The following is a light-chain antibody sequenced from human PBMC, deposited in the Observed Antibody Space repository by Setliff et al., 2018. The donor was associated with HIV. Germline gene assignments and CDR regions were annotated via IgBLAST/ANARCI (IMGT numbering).Light chain of an antibody. CDR1: SRDVGGYNY. CDR2: DVS. J-gene: IGLJ1*01. V-gene: IGLV2-14*03. CDR3: SAYTSSSTFV. Sequence: ALTQPASLSGSPGQSITISCTGGSRDVGGYNYVSWYQQHPGKVPKLLIYDVSKRAAGVSDRFSGSKSGNTASLTISGLRVDDEADYYCSAYTSSSTFVFGIGTKVTVL.